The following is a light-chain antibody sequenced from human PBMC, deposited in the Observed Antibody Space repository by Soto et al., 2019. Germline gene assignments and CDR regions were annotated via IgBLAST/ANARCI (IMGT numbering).Light chain of an antibody. CDR2: GAS. V-gene: IGKV3-15*01. Sequence: EIVMTQSPATLSVSPGEGATLSCRASQSVSSKLAWYQQKPGQAPRLLIYGASTRATGIPARFSGSGSGTEFTLIISSLEPEDFAVYYCQQYDNWPTWTFGQGTKVDIK. J-gene: IGKJ1*01. CDR1: QSVSSK. CDR3: QQYDNWPTWT.